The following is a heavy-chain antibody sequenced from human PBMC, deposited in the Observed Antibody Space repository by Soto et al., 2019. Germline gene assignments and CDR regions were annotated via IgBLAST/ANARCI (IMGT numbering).Heavy chain of an antibody. CDR2: IIPIFGTA. V-gene: IGHV1-69*13. CDR1: GGTFSSYA. D-gene: IGHD1-26*01. CDR3: ARKDSGSYYGGAFDI. J-gene: IGHJ3*02. Sequence: SVKVSCKASGGTFSSYAISWGRQAPGQGLEWMGGIIPIFGTANYAQKFQGRVTITADESTSTAYMELSSLRSEDTAVYYCARKDSGSYYGGAFDIWGQGTMVTVSS.